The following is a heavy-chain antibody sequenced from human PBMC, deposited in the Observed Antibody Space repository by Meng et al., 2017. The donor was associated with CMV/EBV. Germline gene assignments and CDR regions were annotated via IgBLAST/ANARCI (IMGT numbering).Heavy chain of an antibody. J-gene: IGHJ3*02. Sequence: ASVKVSCKASGYTFTSYGISWVRQAPGQGLEWMGWISAYNGNTNYAQKLQGRVTMTTDTSTSTAYMELRSLRSDDTAVYYCAGDRTARLRFLEWLPNHDAFDIWGQGTMVTVSS. D-gene: IGHD3-3*01. CDR3: AGDRTARLRFLEWLPNHDAFDI. CDR2: ISAYNGNT. V-gene: IGHV1-18*01. CDR1: GYTFTSYG.